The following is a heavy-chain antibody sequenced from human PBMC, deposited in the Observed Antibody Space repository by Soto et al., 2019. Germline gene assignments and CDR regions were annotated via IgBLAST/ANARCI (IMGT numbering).Heavy chain of an antibody. D-gene: IGHD3-9*01. J-gene: IGHJ4*02. CDR3: ARDDFTGLHF. CDR2: IYKTGTT. V-gene: IGHV4-31*03. CDR1: GGSINSGTFY. Sequence: QVQLHESGPGLVKPSQTLSLTCTVSGGSINSGTFYWTWIRQPPGKGLEWIGYIYKTGTTYFHPSLRSRVTMSLDTSKNQFSLNLTSVTAADTAVYYCARDDFTGLHFWGQGSLVTVSS.